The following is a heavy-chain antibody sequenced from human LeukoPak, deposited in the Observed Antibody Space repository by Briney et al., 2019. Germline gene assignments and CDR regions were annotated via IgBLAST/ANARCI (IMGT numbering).Heavy chain of an antibody. CDR3: ARDRGPHSSSWVNWFDP. Sequence: GGSLRLSCAASGFPFSTYWMSWVRQAPGKGLEWVANIKQDGSEKHYVDSVKGRFTISRDNAKNSLYLQMNSLRAEDTAVYYCARDRGPHSSSWVNWFDPWGQGTLVTVSS. CDR2: IKQDGSEK. J-gene: IGHJ5*02. CDR1: GFPFSTYW. V-gene: IGHV3-7*01. D-gene: IGHD6-13*01.